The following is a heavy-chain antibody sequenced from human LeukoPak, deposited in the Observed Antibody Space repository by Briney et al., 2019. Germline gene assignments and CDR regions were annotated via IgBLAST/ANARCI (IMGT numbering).Heavy chain of an antibody. Sequence: GGSLRLSCAASGFTFSSYWMSWVRQAPGKGLEWVSGINWNGGSTGYADSVKGRFTISRDNAKNSLYLQMNSLRAEDTALYHCARMGCSGGSCYGPGYYYGMDVWGQGTTVTVSS. CDR2: INWNGGST. D-gene: IGHD2-15*01. J-gene: IGHJ6*02. CDR1: GFTFSSYW. CDR3: ARMGCSGGSCYGPGYYYGMDV. V-gene: IGHV3-20*01.